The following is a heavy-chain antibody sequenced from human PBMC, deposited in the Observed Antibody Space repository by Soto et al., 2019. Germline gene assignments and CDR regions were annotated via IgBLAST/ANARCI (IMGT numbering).Heavy chain of an antibody. CDR3: ARAVGPAATPYYYYYMDV. CDR1: GDSISSGGSY. J-gene: IGHJ6*03. V-gene: IGHV4-31*03. Sequence: PSETLSLTCTVSGDSISSGGSYWNWIRQRPGKGLEWMGYIFYSGSFYYTPSLRGRVMMSADTSKNQFYLRLSSVTAADTAVHYCARAVGPAATPYYYYYMDVWGKGTTVTVSS. D-gene: IGHD2-2*01. CDR2: IFYSGSF.